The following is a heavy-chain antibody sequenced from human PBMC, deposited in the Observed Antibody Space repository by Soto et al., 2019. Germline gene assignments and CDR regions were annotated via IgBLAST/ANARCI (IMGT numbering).Heavy chain of an antibody. Sequence: QITLKESGPTLVKPTQTLTLTCTFSGFSLNTSGVGVGWVRHPPGKALEWLAVIYWTGDKRYSPSLKSRLSITKDTSKDQVVLTLTNMDPVDTAIFFCAHKLPITTSAFDVWGPGTRVTVSS. J-gene: IGHJ3*01. V-gene: IGHV2-5*01. D-gene: IGHD4-4*01. CDR1: GFSLNTSGVG. CDR2: IYWTGDK. CDR3: AHKLPITTSAFDV.